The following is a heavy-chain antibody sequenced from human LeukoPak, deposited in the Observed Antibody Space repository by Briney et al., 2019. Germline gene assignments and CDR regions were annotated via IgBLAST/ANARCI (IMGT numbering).Heavy chain of an antibody. V-gene: IGHV3-30*02. J-gene: IGHJ5*02. Sequence: GRSLRLSCAASGFTFSSYAMHCVRQAPGKGLEWVAFIRYDGSNKYYADSVKGRFTISRDNSKNTLYLQMNSLRAEDTAVYYCAKGGTAIFGVEDWFDTWGQGTLVTVSS. CDR2: IRYDGSNK. CDR3: AKGGTAIFGVEDWFDT. CDR1: GFTFSSYA. D-gene: IGHD3-3*01.